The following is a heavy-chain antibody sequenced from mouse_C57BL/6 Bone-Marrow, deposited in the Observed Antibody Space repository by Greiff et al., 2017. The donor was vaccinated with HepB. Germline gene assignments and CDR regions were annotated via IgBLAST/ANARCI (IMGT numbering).Heavy chain of an antibody. D-gene: IGHD6-1*01. Sequence: EVMLVESGGGLVQPKGSLKLSCAASGFSFNTYAMNWVRQAPGKGLEWVARIRSKSNNYATYYADSVKDRFTISRDDSESMLYLQMNNLKTEDTAMYYCVRHGGSWYFDVWGTGTTVTVSS. J-gene: IGHJ1*03. CDR1: GFSFNTYA. V-gene: IGHV10-1*01. CDR2: IRSKSNNYAT. CDR3: VRHGGSWYFDV.